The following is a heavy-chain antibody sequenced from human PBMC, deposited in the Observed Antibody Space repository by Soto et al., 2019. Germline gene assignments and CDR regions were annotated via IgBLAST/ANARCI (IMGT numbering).Heavy chain of an antibody. J-gene: IGHJ4*02. Sequence: GGSLRLSCAASGFSFSSDSMGWVRQAPGKGLEWVSSISSSGSFMNYADSVKGRFTISRDNAKNSLYLQMSGLKDEDTAVYYCARDPPTGATLDWADSWGQGTLVTVSS. D-gene: IGHD1-7*01. CDR2: ISSSGSFM. CDR1: GFSFSSDS. V-gene: IGHV3-21*01. CDR3: ARDPPTGATLDWADS.